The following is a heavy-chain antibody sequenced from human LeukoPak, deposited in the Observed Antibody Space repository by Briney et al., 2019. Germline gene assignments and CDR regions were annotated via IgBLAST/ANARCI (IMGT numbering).Heavy chain of an antibody. CDR2: ISSSSSYI. J-gene: IGHJ4*02. V-gene: IGHV3-21*01. D-gene: IGHD3-3*01. CDR1: GFTFSSYA. Sequence: GGSLRLSCAASGFTFSSYAMNWVRQAPGKGLEWVSSISSSSSYIYYADSVRGRFTISRDSAKNSLYLQMNSLRAEDTAVYYCARSRITIFGVALYYFDYWGQGTLVTVSS. CDR3: ARSRITIFGVALYYFDY.